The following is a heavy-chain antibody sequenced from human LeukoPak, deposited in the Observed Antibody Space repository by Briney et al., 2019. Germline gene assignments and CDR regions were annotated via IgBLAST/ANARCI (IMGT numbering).Heavy chain of an antibody. CDR3: AKPASHYYDSSGYYDY. D-gene: IGHD3-22*01. Sequence: GGSLRLSCAASGFTFSSYGMHWVRQAPGKGLEWVAVISYDGSNKYYADSAKGRFTISRDNSKNTLYLQMNSLRAEDTAVYYCAKPASHYYDSSGYYDYWGQGTLVTVSS. CDR2: ISYDGSNK. CDR1: GFTFSSYG. J-gene: IGHJ4*02. V-gene: IGHV3-30*18.